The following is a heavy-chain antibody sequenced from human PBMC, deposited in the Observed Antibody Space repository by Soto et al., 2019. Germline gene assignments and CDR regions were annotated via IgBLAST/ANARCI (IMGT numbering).Heavy chain of an antibody. Sequence: GASVKVSCKASGYTFTSYGIICVRQAPGQGLVWMGWISSNNGDTRYVQKFQGRVTMTTDTSTSTAYMELRSLRSDDTAVYYCALARIAAAGTRGYYYGMDVWGQGTTVTVSS. D-gene: IGHD6-13*01. CDR3: ALARIAAAGTRGYYYGMDV. CDR2: ISSNNGDT. J-gene: IGHJ6*02. V-gene: IGHV1-18*04. CDR1: GYTFTSYG.